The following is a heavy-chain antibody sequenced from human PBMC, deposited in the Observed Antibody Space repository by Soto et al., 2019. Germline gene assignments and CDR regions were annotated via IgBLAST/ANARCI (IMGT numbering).Heavy chain of an antibody. CDR1: NGSISSAIYY. CDR3: AGRISLASVQVYFGEISNYNWFDP. V-gene: IGHV4-39*01. CDR2: IYHSGST. J-gene: IGHJ5*02. Sequence: SETLSLTCTVSNGSISSAIYYWGWIRQPPGKGLEWIGSIYHSGSTYYNPSLQGRFTISVDTSKNQFSLKLSSVTAADTAVYFCAGRISLASVQVYFGEISNYNWFDPWGQGTLVTVSS. D-gene: IGHD3-10*01.